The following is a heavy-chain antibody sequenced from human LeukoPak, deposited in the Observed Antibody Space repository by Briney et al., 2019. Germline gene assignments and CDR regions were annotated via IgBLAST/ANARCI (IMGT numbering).Heavy chain of an antibody. CDR1: GYTFTSYY. CDR3: ARVIAAAGGHMDV. D-gene: IGHD6-13*01. J-gene: IGHJ6*03. CDR2: INPSGGST. Sequence: ASVKVSCRASGYTFTSYYMHWVRQAPGQGLEWMGIINPSGGSTSYAQKFQGRVTMTRDMSTSTVYMELSSLRSEDTAVYYCARVIAAAGGHMDVWGKGTTVTVSS. V-gene: IGHV1-46*01.